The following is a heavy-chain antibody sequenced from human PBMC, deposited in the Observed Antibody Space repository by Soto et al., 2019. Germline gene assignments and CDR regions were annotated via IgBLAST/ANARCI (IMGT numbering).Heavy chain of an antibody. CDR1: GGSISSSSYY. CDR3: ATTPTYYDSSGYYYGLGYFDY. D-gene: IGHD3-22*01. J-gene: IGHJ4*02. CDR2: IYYSGST. Sequence: SETLSLTCTVSGGSISSSSYYWGWIRQPPGKGLEWIGSIYYSGSTYYNPSLKSRVTISVDTSKNQFSLKLSSVTAADTAVYYCATTPTYYDSSGYYYGLGYFDYWGQGTLVTVPQ. V-gene: IGHV4-39*01.